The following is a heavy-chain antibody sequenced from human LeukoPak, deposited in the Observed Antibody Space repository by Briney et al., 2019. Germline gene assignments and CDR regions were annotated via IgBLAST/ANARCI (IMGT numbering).Heavy chain of an antibody. CDR1: GYTFTGHY. CDR3: ARDLATIDGIAWYYFEN. J-gene: IGHJ4*02. Sequence: ASVKVSCKASGYTFTGHYIHWVRQAPGQGFEWMGWINPNTGGTDYAQKFQGRIAITTYTSISTAYMELSGLRSDDTALYYCARDLATIDGIAWYYFENWGQGTLVTVS. V-gene: IGHV1-2*02. CDR2: INPNTGGT. D-gene: IGHD5-12*01.